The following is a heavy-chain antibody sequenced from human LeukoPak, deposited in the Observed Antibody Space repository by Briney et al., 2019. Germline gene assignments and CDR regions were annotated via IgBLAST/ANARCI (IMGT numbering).Heavy chain of an antibody. CDR1: GYSFINYW. D-gene: IGHD3-10*01. V-gene: IGHV5-51*01. J-gene: IGHJ4*02. CDR2: IYPGDSDT. Sequence: GESLKISCKGSGYSFINYWIGWVRQMPGKGLEWKGIIYPGDSDTRYSPSFQGQVTISADKSISTAYLQWSSLKASDTAMYYCARPSHSGSYYHGFDYWGQGTLVTVSS. CDR3: ARPSHSGSYYHGFDY.